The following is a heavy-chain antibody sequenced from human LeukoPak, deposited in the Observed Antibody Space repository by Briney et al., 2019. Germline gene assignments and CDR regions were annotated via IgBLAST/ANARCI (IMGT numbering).Heavy chain of an antibody. D-gene: IGHD3-9*01. J-gene: IGHJ4*02. CDR2: IKQDGSEK. V-gene: IGHV3-7*01. CDR1: GFTFSNSW. CDR3: ARRLLTGYYEF. Sequence: GGSLRLSCAASGFTFSNSWMSWVRQVPGKGLEWVANIKQDGSEKYSVDSVKGRFTISRDNAENSLYLQMNSLRAEDTAVYYCARRLLTGYYEFWGQGTLVTVSS.